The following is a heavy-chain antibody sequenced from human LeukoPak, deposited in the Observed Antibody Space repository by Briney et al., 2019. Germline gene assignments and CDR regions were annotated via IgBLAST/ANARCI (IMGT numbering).Heavy chain of an antibody. CDR2: ISSTTSYI. J-gene: IGHJ5*02. D-gene: IGHD6-13*01. V-gene: IGHV3-21*01. CDR3: ARAPPIAAAGNWFDP. Sequence: GGSLRLSCAASGFTFSTYNMNWVRQAPGKGLEWVSSISSTTSYIYYADSVKGRFTISRDNARNSLYLHMNSLRPEDTAVYYCARAPPIAAAGNWFDPWGQGTLVTVSP. CDR1: GFTFSTYN.